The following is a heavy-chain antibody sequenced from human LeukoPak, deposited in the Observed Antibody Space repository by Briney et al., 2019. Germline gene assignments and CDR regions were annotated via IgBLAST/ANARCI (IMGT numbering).Heavy chain of an antibody. CDR2: IYYSGST. D-gene: IGHD6-13*01. CDR1: GGSISSGGYY. V-gene: IGHV4-31*03. Sequence: SQTLSLTCTVSGGSISSGGYYWSWIRQHPGKGLEWIGYIYYSGSTNYNPSLKSRVTISVDTSKNQFSLKLSSVTTADTAVYYCARGKPAAGQDYFDYWGQGTLLTVSS. J-gene: IGHJ4*02. CDR3: ARGKPAAGQDYFDY.